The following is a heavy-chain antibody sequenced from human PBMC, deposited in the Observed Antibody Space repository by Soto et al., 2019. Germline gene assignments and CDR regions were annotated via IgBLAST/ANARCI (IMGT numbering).Heavy chain of an antibody. CDR2: IYYSGST. D-gene: IGHD6-13*01. J-gene: IGHJ5*02. CDR1: GGSISSYY. V-gene: IGHV4-59*01. CDR3: ARGRFEP. Sequence: SETLSLTCTVSGGSISSYYWSWIRQPPGKGLEWIGYIYYSGSTNCNPSLKSRVTISVDTSKNQFSLKLSSVTAADTAVYYCARGRFEPWGQGTRVTVSS.